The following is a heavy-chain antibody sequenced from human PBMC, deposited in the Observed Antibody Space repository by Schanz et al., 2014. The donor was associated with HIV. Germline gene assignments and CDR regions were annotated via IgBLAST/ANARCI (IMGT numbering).Heavy chain of an antibody. Sequence: QVQLVQSGAEVKKPGSSVKVSCESSGGRFSSYAINWVRQAPGQGLECMGGIVPIFGTPNYAQNFQGRVTITADESASTAYMELSGLTSGDTAVYYCASDPPQNGYNSLDYRGQGTLVTVSS. D-gene: IGHD5-12*01. CDR3: ASDPPQNGYNSLDY. J-gene: IGHJ4*02. V-gene: IGHV1-69*01. CDR2: IVPIFGTP. CDR1: GGRFSSYA.